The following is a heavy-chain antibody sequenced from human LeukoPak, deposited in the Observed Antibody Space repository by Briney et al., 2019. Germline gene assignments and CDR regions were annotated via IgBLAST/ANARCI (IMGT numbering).Heavy chain of an antibody. CDR2: ISGSGGSI. V-gene: IGHV3-23*01. Sequence: GGSLRLSCAASGCTFSSYAMSWVRQAPGKGLEWVSAISGSGGSIYYADSVKGRFTISRDNSKNTLYLQMNSLRAEDTAVYYCAKDRHYYDSSGYYYWNFDLWGRGTLVTVSS. CDR3: AKDRHYYDSSGYYYWNFDL. CDR1: GCTFSSYA. J-gene: IGHJ2*01. D-gene: IGHD3-22*01.